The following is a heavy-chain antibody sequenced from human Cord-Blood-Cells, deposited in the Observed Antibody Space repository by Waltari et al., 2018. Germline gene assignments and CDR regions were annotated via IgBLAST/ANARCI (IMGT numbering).Heavy chain of an antibody. J-gene: IGHJ3*02. V-gene: IGHV4-61*09. CDR2: IYTSGST. D-gene: IGHD3-22*01. CDR3: ARVRGGSGYFCAFDI. CDR1: GGSISSGSYY. Sequence: QVQLQESGPGSVKPSQTLSLTCTVSGGSISSGSYYWSWIRQPAGKGLEWIGYIYTSGSTNYHPSLNSRVTISVDTSKNQFSLKLSSVTAADTAVYYCARVRGGSGYFCAFDIWGQGTMVTVSS.